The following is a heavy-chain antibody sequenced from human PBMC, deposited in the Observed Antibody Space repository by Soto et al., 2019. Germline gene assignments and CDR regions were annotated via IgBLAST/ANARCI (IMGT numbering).Heavy chain of an antibody. D-gene: IGHD1-26*01. CDR2: ISYDGSNK. V-gene: IGHV3-30-3*01. CDR3: ARENVGAMFAFDI. Sequence: GGSLRLSCAASGFTFSSYAMHWVRQAPGKGLEWVAVISYDGSNKYYADPVKGRFTISRDNSKNTLYLQMNSLRAEDTAVYYCARENVGAMFAFDIWGQGTMVTVSS. CDR1: GFTFSSYA. J-gene: IGHJ3*02.